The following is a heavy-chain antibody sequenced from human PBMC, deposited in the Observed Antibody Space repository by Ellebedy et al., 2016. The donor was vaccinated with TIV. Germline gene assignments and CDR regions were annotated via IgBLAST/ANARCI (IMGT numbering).Heavy chain of an antibody. CDR3: GRGGGTDIVATIWLFGY. CDR1: GYTFTGYY. CDR2: INPNSGGT. V-gene: IGHV1-2*04. Sequence: ASVKVSXKASGYTFTGYYMHWVRQAPGQGLEWMGRINPNSGGTNYAQKFQGWVTMTRDTSISTAYMELSRLRSDDTAGDSRGRGGGTDIVATIWLFGYWGQGTLVTVSS. D-gene: IGHD5-12*01. J-gene: IGHJ4*02.